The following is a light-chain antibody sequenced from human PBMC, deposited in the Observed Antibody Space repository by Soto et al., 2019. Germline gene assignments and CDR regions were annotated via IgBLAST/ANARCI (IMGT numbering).Light chain of an antibody. V-gene: IGKV1-5*01. CDR2: DAA. J-gene: IGKJ1*01. CDR3: QQYNTWPLWT. Sequence: IQMTQSPSTLSASVGDRVTITCRASQSINKWVAWFQQKSGRAPKLLIYDAATLQSGVPSRFSGTGSGTDFSLTISSLQPEDFATYYCQQYNTWPLWTFGQGTKIEI. CDR1: QSINKW.